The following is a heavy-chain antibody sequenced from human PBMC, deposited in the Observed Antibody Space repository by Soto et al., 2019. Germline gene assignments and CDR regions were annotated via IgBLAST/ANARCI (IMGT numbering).Heavy chain of an antibody. D-gene: IGHD2-15*01. J-gene: IGHJ6*02. CDR1: GFTFSSYA. CDR2: ISGSGGST. CDR3: AKDPNVVVVAATPGV. V-gene: IGHV3-23*01. Sequence: GGSLRLSCAASGFTFSSYAMSWVRQAPGKGLEWVSAISGSGGSTYYADSVKGRFTISRDNSKNTLYLQMNSLRAEDTAVYYSAKDPNVVVVAATPGVWGQGTTVTVSS.